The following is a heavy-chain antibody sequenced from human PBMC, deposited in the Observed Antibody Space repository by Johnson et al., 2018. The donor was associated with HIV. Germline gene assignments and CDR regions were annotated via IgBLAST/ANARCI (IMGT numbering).Heavy chain of an antibody. V-gene: IGHV3-23*04. D-gene: IGHD3-22*01. Sequence: VQLVESGGGLVQPGGSLRLSCAASRFTFSSYAMSWVRPAPGKGLEWVSAISGSGGSAYYADSVTGRFTISRDNSKNTLYLQMNSLRAEDTAVYYCVRGFRSHTETEAPMIIAPGAFDIWGKGTMVTISS. CDR3: VRGFRSHTETEAPMIIAPGAFDI. J-gene: IGHJ3*02. CDR2: ISGSGGSA. CDR1: RFTFSSYA.